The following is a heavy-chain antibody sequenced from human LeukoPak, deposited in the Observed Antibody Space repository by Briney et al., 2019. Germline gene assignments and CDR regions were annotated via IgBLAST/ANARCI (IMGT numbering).Heavy chain of an antibody. J-gene: IGHJ6*02. V-gene: IGHV4-30-4*01. CDR2: IYYSGST. CDR3: AQRPSTVTTYYYYGMDV. Sequence: SETLSLTCTVSGGSISSGDYYWSWIRQPPGKGLEWIGYIYYSGSTYYNPSLKSRVTISVDTSKNQFSLKLSSVTAADTAVYYCAQRPSTVTTYYYYGMDVWGQGTTVTVSS. CDR1: GGSISSGDYY. D-gene: IGHD4-17*01.